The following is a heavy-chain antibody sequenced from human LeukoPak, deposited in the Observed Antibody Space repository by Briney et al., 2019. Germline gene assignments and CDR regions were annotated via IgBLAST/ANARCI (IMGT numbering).Heavy chain of an antibody. CDR3: AKDGRYYDSSGYLA. Sequence: PGGSLRLSCAASGFTFSSYGMHWVRQAPGKGLEWVAFIGYDGGNKHYADSVKGRFTISRDNSKNTLSLQMNSLRAEDTAVYYCAKDGRYYDSSGYLAWGQGTLVTVSS. CDR2: IGYDGGNK. J-gene: IGHJ5*02. D-gene: IGHD3-22*01. V-gene: IGHV3-30*02. CDR1: GFTFSSYG.